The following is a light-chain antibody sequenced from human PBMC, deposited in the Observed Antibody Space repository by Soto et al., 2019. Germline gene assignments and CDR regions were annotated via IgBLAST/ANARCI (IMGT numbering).Light chain of an antibody. J-gene: IGKJ5*01. CDR1: QGISSY. CDR2: AAS. CDR3: QQYDSLPLT. Sequence: AIRMTQSPSSFSASTGERVTITCRASQGISSYLAWYQQKPGKAPKLLIYAASTLQSGVPSRFSGSGSGTDFALTISSLEPEDIATYYCQQYDSLPLTFGQGTRLEIK. V-gene: IGKV1-8*01.